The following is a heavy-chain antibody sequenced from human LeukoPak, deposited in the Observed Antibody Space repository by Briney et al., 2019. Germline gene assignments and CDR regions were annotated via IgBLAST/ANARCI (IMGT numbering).Heavy chain of an antibody. J-gene: IGHJ4*02. D-gene: IGHD3-22*01. CDR1: GYTFTSYG. Sequence: ASVKVSCKASGYTFTSYGISWVRQAPGQGLEWMGWISAYNGNTNYAQKLQGRVTMTTDTSTSTAYMELRSLRSDDTAAYYCARRLGRYYDSSGYDYWGQGTLVTVSS. CDR3: ARRLGRYYDSSGYDY. CDR2: ISAYNGNT. V-gene: IGHV1-18*01.